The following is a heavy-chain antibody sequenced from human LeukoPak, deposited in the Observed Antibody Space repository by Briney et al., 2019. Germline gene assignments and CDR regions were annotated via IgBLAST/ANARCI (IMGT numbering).Heavy chain of an antibody. V-gene: IGHV3-66*04. Sequence: GGSLRLSCAASGFTFSSYSMNWVRQAPGKGLECVSIIYSGDSTFYADSVKGRFTISRDNSKNTLYLQMNSLRAEDTAVYYCARHFRTYDSRGYFDQWGQGTLVTVSS. CDR2: IYSGDST. CDR3: ARHFRTYDSRGYFDQ. J-gene: IGHJ5*02. D-gene: IGHD3-22*01. CDR1: GFTFSSYS.